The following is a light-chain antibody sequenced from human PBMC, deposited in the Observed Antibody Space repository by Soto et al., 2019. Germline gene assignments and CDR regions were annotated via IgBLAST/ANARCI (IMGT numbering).Light chain of an antibody. J-gene: IGKJ4*01. CDR3: QQYHAYPLT. CDR1: QSIGGW. CDR2: KTS. Sequence: DIQMNQSPSTLSASVGDRVTITCRASQSIGGWLAWYQQKPGKVPNLLMYKTSTLESGVPSRFSASGSGTEVTLTISSLQPDDFATYYCQQYHAYPLTFGGGTKVEIK. V-gene: IGKV1-5*03.